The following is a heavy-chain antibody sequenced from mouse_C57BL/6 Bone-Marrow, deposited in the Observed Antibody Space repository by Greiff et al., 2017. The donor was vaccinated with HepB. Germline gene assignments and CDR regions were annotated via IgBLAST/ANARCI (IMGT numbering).Heavy chain of an antibody. CDR2: ISSGGDYI. V-gene: IGHV5-9-1*02. CDR1: GFTFSSYA. Sequence: EVHLVESGEGLVKPGGSLKLSCAASGFTFSSYAMSWVRQTPEKRLEWVAYISSGGDYIYYADTVKGRFTISRDNARNTLYLQMSSLKSEDTAMYYCTRGRKFWNAMDYWGQGTSVTVSS. J-gene: IGHJ4*01. CDR3: TRGRKFWNAMDY.